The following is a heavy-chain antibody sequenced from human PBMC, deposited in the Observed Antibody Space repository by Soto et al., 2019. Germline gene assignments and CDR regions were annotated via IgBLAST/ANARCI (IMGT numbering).Heavy chain of an antibody. Sequence: QVQLVESGGGVVQPGRSLRLSCAASGFTFSSYAMHWVRQAPGKGLEWVAVISYDGSNKYYADSVKGRFTISRDNSKNTLYLQMNSLRAEDTAVYYCARWDDSSGYYFDYWGQGTLVTVSS. CDR1: GFTFSSYA. CDR3: ARWDDSSGYYFDY. V-gene: IGHV3-30-3*01. D-gene: IGHD3-22*01. J-gene: IGHJ4*02. CDR2: ISYDGSNK.